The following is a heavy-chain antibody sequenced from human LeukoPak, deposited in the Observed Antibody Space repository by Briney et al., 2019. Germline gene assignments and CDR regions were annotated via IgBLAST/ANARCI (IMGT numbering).Heavy chain of an antibody. J-gene: IGHJ4*02. V-gene: IGHV3-33*01. D-gene: IGHD5-12*01. CDR3: AREMGLNIVATFGY. Sequence: GGSLRLSCAASGFTFSNYGMHWVRQAPGKGLEWVALIWYDGSNKYYADSVQGRYIISRDNSKNTLYLQMNSLRAEDTAVYYCAREMGLNIVATFGYWGQGTLVTVSS. CDR1: GFTFSNYG. CDR2: IWYDGSNK.